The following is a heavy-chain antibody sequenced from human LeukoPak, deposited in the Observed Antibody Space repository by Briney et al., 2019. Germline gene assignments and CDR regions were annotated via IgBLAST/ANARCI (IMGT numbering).Heavy chain of an antibody. CDR1: GYSFTSYW. D-gene: IGHD3-10*01. Sequence: GESLKISCKGSGYSFTSYWIGWVRQMPGKGLEWMGIIYPGDSDTRYSPSFQGQVTISADKSISTAYLQWSGLKASDTAMYYCARHELLWFGELFSGWFDPWGQGTLVTVSS. CDR2: IYPGDSDT. V-gene: IGHV5-51*01. CDR3: ARHELLWFGELFSGWFDP. J-gene: IGHJ5*02.